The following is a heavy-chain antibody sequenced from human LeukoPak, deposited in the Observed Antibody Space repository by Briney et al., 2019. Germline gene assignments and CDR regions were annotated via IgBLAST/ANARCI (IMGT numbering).Heavy chain of an antibody. CDR3: ARPSSSWYNWFDP. CDR1: GGSISSSSYY. D-gene: IGHD6-13*01. Sequence: PSETLSLTCTLSGGSISSSSYYWGWIRQPPGKRLEWIGSIYYSGSTYYNPSLKSRVTISVDTSKNQFSPKLSSVTAADTAVYYCARPSSSWYNWFDPWGQGTLVTVSP. CDR2: IYYSGST. J-gene: IGHJ5*02. V-gene: IGHV4-39*01.